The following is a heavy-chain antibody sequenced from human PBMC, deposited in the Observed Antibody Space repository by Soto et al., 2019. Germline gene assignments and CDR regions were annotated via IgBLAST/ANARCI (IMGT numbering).Heavy chain of an antibody. CDR1: GYRFKSYL. D-gene: IGHD2-15*01. V-gene: IGHV1-3*01. Sequence: QVQLVQSGAEVKKPGASVNISCKASGYRFKSYLMFWVRQAPGQRPEWMGWINVDLGDTKYSHNFQGRVTITSDASATTVYMELSWLTPEDSAVYYCARNRGTYSLDYWGQGTLVTVSS. CDR2: INVDLGDT. CDR3: ARNRGTYSLDY. J-gene: IGHJ4*02.